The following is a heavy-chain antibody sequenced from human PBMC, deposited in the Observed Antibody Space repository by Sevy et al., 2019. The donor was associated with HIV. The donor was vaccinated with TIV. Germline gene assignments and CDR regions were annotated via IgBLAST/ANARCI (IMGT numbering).Heavy chain of an antibody. CDR1: GFTFSSYA. CDR2: ISYDGSNK. Sequence: GGSLRLSCAASGFTFSSYAMHWVRQAPGKGLEWVAVISYDGSNKYYADSVKGRFTISRDNSKNTLYLQRNSLRAEDTAVYYCARTFMITFGGVIGNDAFDIWGQGTMVTVSS. J-gene: IGHJ3*02. D-gene: IGHD3-16*02. V-gene: IGHV3-30-3*01. CDR3: ARTFMITFGGVIGNDAFDI.